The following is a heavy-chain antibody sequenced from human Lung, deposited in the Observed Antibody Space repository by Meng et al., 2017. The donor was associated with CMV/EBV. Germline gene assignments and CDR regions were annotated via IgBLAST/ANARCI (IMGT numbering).Heavy chain of an antibody. CDR1: GYTFTNYG. CDR3: ARDRATRAYYFEY. D-gene: IGHD1-1*01. V-gene: IGHV1-18*01. Sequence: ASXXVSXKASGYTFTNYGISWVRQAPGQGLEWMGWISAYNGNTNYAQNLQGRVTMTTDTSTNTAYMELRSLRSDDTAIYFCARDRATRAYYFEYWGQGTXVTVSS. CDR2: ISAYNGNT. J-gene: IGHJ4*02.